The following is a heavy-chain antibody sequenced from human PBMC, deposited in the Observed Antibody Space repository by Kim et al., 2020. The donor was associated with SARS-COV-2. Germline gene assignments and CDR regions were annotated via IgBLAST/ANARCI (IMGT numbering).Heavy chain of an antibody. Sequence: GGSLRLSCAASGYTVTYSYMGWVRQAPGKGLEWVSFIYSGGNTIYADSVKGRLIISRDHSKNTLHPHMHSLPPAPTPVHSSATAVPYSDAGY. CDR2: IYSGGNT. CDR1: GYTVTYSY. V-gene: IGHV3-53*01. CDR3: ATAVPYSDAGY. D-gene: IGHD2-15*01. J-gene: IGHJ4*03.